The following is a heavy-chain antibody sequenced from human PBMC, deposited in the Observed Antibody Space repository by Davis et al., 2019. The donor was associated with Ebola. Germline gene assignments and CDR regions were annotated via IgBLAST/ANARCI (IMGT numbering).Heavy chain of an antibody. V-gene: IGHV3-33*01. CDR3: ARDPIFGVAGYYYYYYGMDV. CDR1: RFTFSSYR. CDR2: IWYDGSNK. J-gene: IGHJ6*02. D-gene: IGHD3-3*01. Sequence: GGSLRLSCAASRFTFSSYRMHWVRQAPGKGLEWAAVIWYDGSNKYYADSVKRRFTISRDNSKNTLYLQMNSLRAEDTAVYYCARDPIFGVAGYYYYYYGMDVWGQGTTVTVSS.